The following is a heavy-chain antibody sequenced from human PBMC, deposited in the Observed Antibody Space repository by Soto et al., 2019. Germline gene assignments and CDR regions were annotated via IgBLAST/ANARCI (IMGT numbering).Heavy chain of an antibody. CDR2: INPSGGST. D-gene: IGHD3-10*01. Sequence: ASVKVSCKAPAATFTSYYMHWVRQAPGQGLEWMGIINPSGGSTSYAQKFQGRVTMTRDTSTSTVYMELSSLRSEDTAVYYCARVALWFGELLLGHYGMDVWGQGTTVTVSS. J-gene: IGHJ6*02. V-gene: IGHV1-46*01. CDR1: AATFTSYY. CDR3: ARVALWFGELLLGHYGMDV.